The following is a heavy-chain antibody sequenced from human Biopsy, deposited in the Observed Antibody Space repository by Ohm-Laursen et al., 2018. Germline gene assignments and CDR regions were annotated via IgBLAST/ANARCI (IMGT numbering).Heavy chain of an antibody. J-gene: IGHJ4*02. CDR3: VRDPYCSGGNCYSPLDH. CDR1: GYTFSLYH. Sequence: SVKVSCKASGYTFSLYHIHWVRQAPGQGLEWMGWIDPDGGRTSFGQNFQGRVTMTSDTSTGPAYLELTRLRSDDTAVYYCVRDPYCSGGNCYSPLDHWGQGTLVTVSA. V-gene: IGHV1-2*02. D-gene: IGHD2-15*01. CDR2: IDPDGGRT.